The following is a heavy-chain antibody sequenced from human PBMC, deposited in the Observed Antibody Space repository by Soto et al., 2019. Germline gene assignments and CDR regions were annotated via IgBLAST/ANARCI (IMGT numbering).Heavy chain of an antibody. V-gene: IGHV3-30*03. CDR2: ISHDGSNK. CDR3: ARDYGSYGDYVFY. Sequence: SGGSLRLSCAASGFTFSSYGMHWVRQAPGKGLEWVAVISHDGSNKYYADSVKGRFTISRDNSKNTLYLQMNSLRAEDTAVYYCARDYGSYGDYVFYWGQGTLVTVSS. D-gene: IGHD4-17*01. J-gene: IGHJ4*02. CDR1: GFTFSSYG.